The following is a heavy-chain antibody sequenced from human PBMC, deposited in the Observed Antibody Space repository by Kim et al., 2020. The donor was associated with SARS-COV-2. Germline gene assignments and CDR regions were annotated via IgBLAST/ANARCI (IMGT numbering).Heavy chain of an antibody. J-gene: IGHJ3*02. V-gene: IGHV4-39*01. CDR3: ARGPSVRWFGEFTYI. CDR2: IYYSGST. D-gene: IGHD3-10*01. Sequence: SETLSLTCTVSGGSISSSSYYWGWIRQPPGKGLEWIGSIYYSGSTYYNPSLKSRVTISVDTSKNQFSLKLSSVTAADTAVYYCARGPSVRWFGEFTYIWGQGTMVTVSS. CDR1: GGSISSSSYY.